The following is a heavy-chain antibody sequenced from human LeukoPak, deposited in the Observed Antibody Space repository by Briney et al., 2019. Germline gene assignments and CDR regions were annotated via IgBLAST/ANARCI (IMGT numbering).Heavy chain of an antibody. CDR2: ISSNGGST. D-gene: IGHD4-17*01. J-gene: IGHJ4*02. V-gene: IGHV3-64*01. Sequence: PGGSLRLSCAASGFTFSTYSMHWVRQAPGKGLEYVSAISSNGGSTYYANSVKGRFTISRDNSKNTLYLQMGSLRVEDMAVYYCARGGLTVRPPFDYWGQGALVTVSS. CDR3: ARGGLTVRPPFDY. CDR1: GFTFSTYS.